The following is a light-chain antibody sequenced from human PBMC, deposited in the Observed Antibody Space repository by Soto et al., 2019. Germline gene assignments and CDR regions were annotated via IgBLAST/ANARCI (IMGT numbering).Light chain of an antibody. Sequence: DIQMTQSPSFLSASVGDRVTITCRACQAISNYLNWYQQKPGSAPKLLIYGASTLESGVPSRFSGSGSGTDFTLTVSSLQVEDFATYYCQQTDTIPRTFGQGTKVDIK. V-gene: IGKV1-39*01. CDR2: GAS. CDR3: QQTDTIPRT. J-gene: IGKJ1*01. CDR1: QAISNY.